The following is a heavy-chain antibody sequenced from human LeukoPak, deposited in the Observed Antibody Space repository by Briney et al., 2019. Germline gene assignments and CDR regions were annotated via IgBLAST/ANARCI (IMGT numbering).Heavy chain of an antibody. J-gene: IGHJ5*01. CDR3: AKHNWNYDS. D-gene: IGHD1-1*01. V-gene: IGHV3-43*02. Sequence: GGSLRLSCAASEFTFDDYSMHWVRQAPGKGLEGVSLISGDGGTTYYADSVKGRFTISRDNSKNSLYLQMSSLRTEDTALYYCAKHNWNYDSWGQGTLVTVSS. CDR2: ISGDGGTT. CDR1: EFTFDDYS.